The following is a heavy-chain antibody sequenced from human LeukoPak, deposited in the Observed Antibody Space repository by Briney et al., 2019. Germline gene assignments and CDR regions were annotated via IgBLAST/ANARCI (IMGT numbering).Heavy chain of an antibody. D-gene: IGHD6-19*01. CDR3: AREMASCVQWLVQGSFDY. Sequence: GGSLRLSCASSGFTFITYSLNWVRQAPGKGLEWVSSISSTSSYIYYTDSVKGRFTISRDTAKKSLYLQMNSLRAEETAVYYCAREMASCVQWLVQGSFDYWGQGTLVTVSS. CDR1: GFTFITYS. J-gene: IGHJ4*02. CDR2: ISSTSSYI. V-gene: IGHV3-21*01.